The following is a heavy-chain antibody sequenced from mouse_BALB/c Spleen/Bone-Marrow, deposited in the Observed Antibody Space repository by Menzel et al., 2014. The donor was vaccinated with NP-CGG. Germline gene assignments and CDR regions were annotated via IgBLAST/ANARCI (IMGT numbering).Heavy chain of an antibody. D-gene: IGHD1-1*01. CDR2: IDPANGNT. CDR3: ANYYYGSSLFAY. CDR1: GFNIKDTY. Sequence: EVQLQQSGAELVKPGASVKLSCTASGFNIKDTYMRWVKQRPEQGLEWIGRIDPANGNTKYDPKFQGKATITADTSSNTAYLQLSSLTSEDTAVYYCANYYYGSSLFAYWGQGTLVNVYA. J-gene: IGHJ3*01. V-gene: IGHV14-3*02.